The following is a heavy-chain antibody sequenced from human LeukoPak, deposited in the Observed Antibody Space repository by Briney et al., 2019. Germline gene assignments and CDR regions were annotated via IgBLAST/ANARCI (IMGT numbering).Heavy chain of an antibody. Sequence: ASVKVSCKASGYIFTGYQMHWVRQAPGQGLEWMGWINPNSGGTNYAQKFQGRVTMTRDTSISTAYMELSRLRSDDTAVYYCASGDWYYDFWSGYQLDYWGQGTLVTVSS. D-gene: IGHD3-3*01. CDR3: ASGDWYYDFWSGYQLDY. J-gene: IGHJ4*02. CDR1: GYIFTGYQ. V-gene: IGHV1-2*02. CDR2: INPNSGGT.